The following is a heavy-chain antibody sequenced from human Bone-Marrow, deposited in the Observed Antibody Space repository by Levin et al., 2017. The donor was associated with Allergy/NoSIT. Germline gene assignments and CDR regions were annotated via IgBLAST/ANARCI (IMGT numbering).Heavy chain of an antibody. J-gene: IGHJ6*02. D-gene: IGHD2-2*01. V-gene: IGHV3-23*01. CDR3: AKDLPAIEVVPNAMRGMDV. Sequence: PGGSLRLSCAASDFTIYTNAMTWVRQAPGKGLEWVSTISGSGTTTYSADSVKGRFTISRDNSKNTLYLQMNSLRGEDTAVYYCAKDLPAIEVVPNAMRGMDVWGQGTTVTVSS. CDR2: ISGSGTTT. CDR1: DFTIYTNA.